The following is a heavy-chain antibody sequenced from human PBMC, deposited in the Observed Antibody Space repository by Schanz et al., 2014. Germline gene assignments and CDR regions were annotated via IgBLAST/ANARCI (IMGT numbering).Heavy chain of an antibody. J-gene: IGHJ3*02. V-gene: IGHV3-23*01. D-gene: IGHD3-10*01. Sequence: EVQLLESGGGLVQPGGSLRLSCAASGFTFSSYAMSWVRQAPGKGLEWVPAISGSGGSTYYADSVKGRFTISRDNSKTTLYLQMNSLRAEDAAVYCCAKGRFGELRAFDIWGRGTMVTVSS. CDR3: AKGRFGELRAFDI. CDR1: GFTFSSYA. CDR2: ISGSGGST.